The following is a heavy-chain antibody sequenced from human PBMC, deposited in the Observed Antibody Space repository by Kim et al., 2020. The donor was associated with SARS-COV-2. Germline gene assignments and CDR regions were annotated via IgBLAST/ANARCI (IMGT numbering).Heavy chain of an antibody. CDR2: ISAYNGNT. CDR1: GYTFTSYG. Sequence: ASVKVSCKASGYTFTSYGISWARQAPGQGLEWMGWISAYNGNTNYAQKLQGRVTMTTDTSTSTAYMELRSLRSDDTAVYYCARGGSSWYLLDAFDIWGQGTMVTVSS. J-gene: IGHJ3*02. CDR3: ARGGSSWYLLDAFDI. D-gene: IGHD6-13*01. V-gene: IGHV1-18*01.